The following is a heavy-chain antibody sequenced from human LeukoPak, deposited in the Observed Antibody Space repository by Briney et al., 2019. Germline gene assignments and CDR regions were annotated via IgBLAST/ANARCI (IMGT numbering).Heavy chain of an antibody. CDR3: AKTHIVVVTAAPAFDI. CDR1: GFTVSSNY. CDR2: IYSGGST. D-gene: IGHD2-21*02. V-gene: IGHV3-53*05. J-gene: IGHJ3*02. Sequence: PGGSLRLSCAASGFTVSSNYMSWVRQAPGKGLEWVSVIYSGGSTYYADSVKGRFTISRDNAKNSLYLQMNCLRAEDTALYYCAKTHIVVVTAAPAFDIWGQGTMVTVSS.